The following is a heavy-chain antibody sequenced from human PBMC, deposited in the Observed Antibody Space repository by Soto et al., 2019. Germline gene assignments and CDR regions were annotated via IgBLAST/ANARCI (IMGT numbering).Heavy chain of an antibody. V-gene: IGHV5-51*01. CDR2: IYPGDSDT. CDR3: AASILYYGMDV. J-gene: IGHJ6*02. Sequence: SXKISCKGSGYTFTDYWIGWVRQMPGKGLEWMGIIYPGDSDTKYNPSFQGQVTISADKSITTTYLRWTSLKASDTAIYYCAASILYYGMDVWGQGTKVTVYS. CDR1: GYTFTDYW.